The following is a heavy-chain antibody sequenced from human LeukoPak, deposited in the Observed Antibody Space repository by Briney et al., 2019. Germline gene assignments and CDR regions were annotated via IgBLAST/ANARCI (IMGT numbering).Heavy chain of an antibody. Sequence: SEPLSLTCTVSGGSISSYYWSWFRQPPGKGLEWIGYIYYSGSTNYNPSLKSRVTITVDTSKNQFSLKLSSVTAADTAVYYCARELGSGWYSNWFDPWGQGTLVTVSS. J-gene: IGHJ5*02. CDR1: GGSISSYY. V-gene: IGHV4-59*01. CDR3: ARELGSGWYSNWFDP. CDR2: IYYSGST. D-gene: IGHD6-19*01.